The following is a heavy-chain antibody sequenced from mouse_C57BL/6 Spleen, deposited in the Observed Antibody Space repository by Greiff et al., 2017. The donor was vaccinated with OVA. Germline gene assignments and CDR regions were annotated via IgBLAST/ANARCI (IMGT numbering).Heavy chain of an antibody. V-gene: IGHV1-59*01. CDR2: IDPSDSYT. J-gene: IGHJ4*01. Sequence: QVQLKESGAELVRPGTSVKLSCKASGYTFTSYWMHWVKQRPGQGLEWIGVIDPSDSYTNYNQKFKGKATLTVDTSSSTAYMQLSSLTSEDAAVYYCARHGNYAAMDYWGQGTSVTVSS. CDR3: ARHGNYAAMDY. D-gene: IGHD2-1*01. CDR1: GYTFTSYW.